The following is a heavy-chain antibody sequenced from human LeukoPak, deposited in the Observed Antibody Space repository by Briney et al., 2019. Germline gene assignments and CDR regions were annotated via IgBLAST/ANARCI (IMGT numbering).Heavy chain of an antibody. D-gene: IGHD2-15*01. CDR2: IYYSGST. J-gene: IGHJ3*02. V-gene: IGHV4-59*01. CDR1: GGSISSYH. Sequence: SETLSLTCTVSGGSISSYHWSWIRQPPGKGLEWIGYIYYSGSTNYNPSLKSRVTISVDTSKNQFSLKLSSVTAADTAVYYCARGGYCSGGSCYADAFDIWGQGTMVTVSS. CDR3: ARGGYCSGGSCYADAFDI.